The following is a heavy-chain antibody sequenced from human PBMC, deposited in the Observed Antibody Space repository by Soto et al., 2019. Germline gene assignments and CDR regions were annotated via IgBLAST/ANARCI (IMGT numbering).Heavy chain of an antibody. CDR1: GFTFSSYS. V-gene: IGHV3-48*02. CDR2: ISGISDVI. CDR3: AREVGPIDY. D-gene: IGHD1-26*01. J-gene: IGHJ4*02. Sequence: EVQLVEFGGGLVRPGGSLRLSCTASGFTFSSYSMNWVRQAPGKGLEWVSYISGISDVIYYTDSVKGRFTISRDNAKNSLYLQMNSLRDEDTAVYYCAREVGPIDYWGQGTLVTVSS.